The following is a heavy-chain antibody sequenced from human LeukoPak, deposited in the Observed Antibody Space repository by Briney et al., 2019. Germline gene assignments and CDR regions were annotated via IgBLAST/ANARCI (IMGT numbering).Heavy chain of an antibody. J-gene: IGHJ4*02. CDR3: ARDTGYSYGNFDY. CDR2: ISYDGSNK. Sequence: GESLRLSCAASGFTFSSYALHWVRQAPGKGLEWVAIISYDGSNKYYADSVKGRFTISRDNSKNTLYLRMNSLRAEDRAVYYCARDTGYSYGNFDYWGQGTLVTVSS. D-gene: IGHD5-18*01. V-gene: IGHV3-30-3*01. CDR1: GFTFSSYA.